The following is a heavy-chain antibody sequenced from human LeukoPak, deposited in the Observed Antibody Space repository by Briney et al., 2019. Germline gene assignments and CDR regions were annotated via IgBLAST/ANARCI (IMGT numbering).Heavy chain of an antibody. V-gene: IGHV4-61*01. Sequence: SETLSLTCTVSGASVSSASYWTWIRQPPGKGVEWMVHIYNGVNTTYNHPLKRRGTISVDTSKSQFSLRLNSVTAAESAVYYCARSRAFNSGAFDPWGQGRLVTVSS. D-gene: IGHD1-26*01. CDR1: GASVSSASY. J-gene: IGHJ5*02. CDR3: ARSRAFNSGAFDP. CDR2: IYNGVNT.